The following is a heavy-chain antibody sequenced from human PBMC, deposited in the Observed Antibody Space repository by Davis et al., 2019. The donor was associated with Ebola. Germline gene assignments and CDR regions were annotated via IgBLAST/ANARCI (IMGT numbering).Heavy chain of an antibody. CDR1: GGSISSSSYY. CDR3: ARDYYYYGMDV. V-gene: IGHV4-39*07. J-gene: IGHJ6*02. CDR2: IYYSGST. Sequence: SETLSLTCTVSGGSISSSSYYWGWIRQPPGKGLEWIGSIYYSGSTYYNPSPKSRVTISVDTSKNQFSLKLSSVTAADTAVYYCARDYYYYGMDVWGQGTTVTVSS.